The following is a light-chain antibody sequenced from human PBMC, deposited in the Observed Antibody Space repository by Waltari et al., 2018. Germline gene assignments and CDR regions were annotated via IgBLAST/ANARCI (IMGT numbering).Light chain of an antibody. J-gene: IGLJ3*02. V-gene: IGLV2-14*03. CDR3: SSSTGTTWV. CDR2: DVS. Sequence: QSALTQPASVSGSPGQSITISCSGISSDVGVYNYVSWYQQHAGKAPELMIYDVSNRPSGVSNRFSGSKSGSTASLTISGLQAEDEADHYCSSSTGTTWVFGGGTKVSVL. CDR1: SSDVGVYNY.